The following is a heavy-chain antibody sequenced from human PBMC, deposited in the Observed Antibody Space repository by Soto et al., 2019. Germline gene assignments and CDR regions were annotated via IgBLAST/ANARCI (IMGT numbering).Heavy chain of an antibody. Sequence: QVQLVQSGPEVKEPGSSVKLTCKVSGGIFNTYAISWLRQAPGQGLEWMRGIIPIFGTPNYAQRFQGRVTITADESTSPAYMELSRLRSDDTAVYYCARDRYYDGSGNYYNRIDFWGQGTLVSVSS. CDR3: ARDRYYDGSGNYYNRIDF. V-gene: IGHV1-69*01. D-gene: IGHD3-10*01. J-gene: IGHJ4*02. CDR2: IIPIFGTP. CDR1: GGIFNTYA.